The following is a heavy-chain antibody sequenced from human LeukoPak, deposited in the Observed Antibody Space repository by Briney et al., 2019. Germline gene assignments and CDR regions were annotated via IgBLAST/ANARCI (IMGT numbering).Heavy chain of an antibody. CDR1: GGSISSYY. V-gene: IGHV4-59*08. CDR3: ARKPSSSNCSGGSCYPSWYFDL. CDR2: IYYSGST. D-gene: IGHD2-15*01. J-gene: IGHJ2*01. Sequence: PSETLSLTCTVSGGSISSYYWSWLRQPPGKGLEWIGYIYYSGSTNYNPSLTSRVTISVDTSKNQFSLKLSSVTAADTAVYYCARKPSSSNCSGGSCYPSWYFDLGGRGTLVTVSS.